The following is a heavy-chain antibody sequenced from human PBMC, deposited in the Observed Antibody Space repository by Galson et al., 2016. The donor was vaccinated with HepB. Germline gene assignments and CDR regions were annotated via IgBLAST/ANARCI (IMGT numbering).Heavy chain of an antibody. D-gene: IGHD5-24*01. CDR3: AKDPRWLQQGFKYYFDF. J-gene: IGHJ4*02. Sequence: SLRLSCAASGFTFSSYGMHWVRQAPGKGLEWVAVISYDGSNKYYADSVKGRFTIPRDNSKNTLYLQMNSLRAEDTAMHYCAKDPRWLQQGFKYYFDFWGRGTLVIVSS. CDR2: ISYDGSNK. CDR1: GFTFSSYG. V-gene: IGHV3-30*18.